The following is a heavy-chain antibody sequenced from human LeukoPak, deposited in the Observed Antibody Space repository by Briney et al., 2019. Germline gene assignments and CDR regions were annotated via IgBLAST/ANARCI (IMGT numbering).Heavy chain of an antibody. D-gene: IGHD3-22*01. CDR3: ARTTYYYDSSGYYFSAFDI. V-gene: IGHV4-59*01. CDR1: GGSISSYY. J-gene: IGHJ3*02. Sequence: SETLSLTCTVSGGSISSYYWSWIRQPPGKGLEWIGYIYYSGSTNYNPSLKSRVTISVETSKNQFSLKLSSVTAADTAVYYCARTTYYYDSSGYYFSAFDIWGQGTMVTVSS. CDR2: IYYSGST.